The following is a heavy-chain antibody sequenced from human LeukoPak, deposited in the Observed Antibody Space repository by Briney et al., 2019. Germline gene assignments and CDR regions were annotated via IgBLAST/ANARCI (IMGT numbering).Heavy chain of an antibody. D-gene: IGHD1-26*01. CDR3: ARYSGSYLRGLAD. Sequence: GGSLRLSCAVSGFIFSDHYMDWVRQAPGKGLEWVGRIRNKANSYATEYAASVKGRFTISRDDSKNSLYLQMNSLKTEDTAMYYFARYSGSYLRGLADWGQGTMVTVSS. CDR1: GFIFSDHY. CDR2: IRNKANSYAT. V-gene: IGHV3-72*01. J-gene: IGHJ3*01.